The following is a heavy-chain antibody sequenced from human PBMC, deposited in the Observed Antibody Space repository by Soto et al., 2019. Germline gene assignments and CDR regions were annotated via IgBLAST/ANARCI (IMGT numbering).Heavy chain of an antibody. CDR1: GFTFSSYG. V-gene: IGHV3-33*01. D-gene: IGHD3-10*01. CDR3: ARGGPRDNWFDP. CDR2: IRYDGSNK. Sequence: GGSLRLSCAASGFTFSSYGMHWVRQAPGKGLEWVAVIRYDGSNKYYADSVKGRFTISRDNSKHTLYLQMNRPRAEDTAVYYWARGGPRDNWFDPWGQGTLVTVSS. J-gene: IGHJ5*02.